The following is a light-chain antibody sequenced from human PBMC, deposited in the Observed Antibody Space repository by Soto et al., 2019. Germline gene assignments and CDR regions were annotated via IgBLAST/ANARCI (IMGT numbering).Light chain of an antibody. Sequence: DIQMTQSPSSLSASVGDRVTITCRASQDISNSLAWYQQKPGKVPKVLIYAASILQSGVPARFSGSGPGTDFTLTISSLQPEDVATYYCQKYNSAPLTFGGGTKVEI. CDR2: AAS. V-gene: IGKV1-27*01. CDR3: QKYNSAPLT. CDR1: QDISNS. J-gene: IGKJ4*01.